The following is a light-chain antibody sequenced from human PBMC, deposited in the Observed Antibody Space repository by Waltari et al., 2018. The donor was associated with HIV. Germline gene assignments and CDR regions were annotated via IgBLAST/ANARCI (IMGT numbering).Light chain of an antibody. J-gene: IGLJ1*01. CDR3: AAWDDTPDGRYV. Sequence: QPVLAHPTPASAPPRLRVVISCSARTADIATHSVNCHRQVTGLPPKLLIYNSNYRASGLSSRFSGSRAGTSASLVISGLLSDDEGDYYCAAWDDTPDGRYVFGAGTTVSV. CDR2: NSN. V-gene: IGLV1-44*01. CDR1: TADIATHS.